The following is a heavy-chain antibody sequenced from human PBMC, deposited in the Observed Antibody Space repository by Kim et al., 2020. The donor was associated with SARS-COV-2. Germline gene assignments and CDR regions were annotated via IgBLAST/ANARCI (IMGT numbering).Heavy chain of an antibody. J-gene: IGHJ4*02. CDR2: TR. D-gene: IGHD5-12*01. CDR3: ARGATRTFDY. Sequence: TRNYAYSVKGRFTISRDNAKNSLYLQMNSLRAEDTAVYYCARGATRTFDYWGQGTLVTVSS. V-gene: IGHV3-11*01.